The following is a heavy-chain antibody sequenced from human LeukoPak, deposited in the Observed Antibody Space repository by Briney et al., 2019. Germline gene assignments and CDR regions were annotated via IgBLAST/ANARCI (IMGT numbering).Heavy chain of an antibody. J-gene: IGHJ4*02. CDR3: ARAKDHYDSSGYAFDI. Sequence: SQTLSLTCTVSGXSISSGGYYWSWIRQHPGKGLEWIGYIYYSGSTYYNPSLESRVTISVDTSKNQVSLKVSSVTAADTAVYYCARAKDHYDSSGYAFDIWGQGTLVTVSS. V-gene: IGHV4-31*03. D-gene: IGHD3-22*01. CDR2: IYYSGST. CDR1: GXSISSGGYY.